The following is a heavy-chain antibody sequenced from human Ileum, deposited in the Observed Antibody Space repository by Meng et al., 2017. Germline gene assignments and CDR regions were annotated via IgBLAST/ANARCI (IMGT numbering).Heavy chain of an antibody. CDR1: GGSISSSNW. J-gene: IGHJ4*02. CDR3: ATTMVRGVSGGYFDY. D-gene: IGHD3-10*01. Sequence: GRLPGPGPGLGKPSGPLSLTCASSGGSISSSNWWSWVRQPPGKGLEWIGEIYHSGSTNYNPSLKSRVTISVDKSKNQFSLKLSSVTAADTAVYYCATTMVRGVSGGYFDYWGQGTLVTVSS. V-gene: IGHV4-4*02. CDR2: IYHSGST.